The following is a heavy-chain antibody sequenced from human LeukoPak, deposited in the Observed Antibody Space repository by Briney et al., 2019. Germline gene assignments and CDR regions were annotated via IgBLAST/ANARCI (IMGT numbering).Heavy chain of an antibody. CDR1: GDSVSSNSVT. D-gene: IGHD1-26*01. CDR3: ARVSSPWSPRDAFDI. J-gene: IGHJ3*02. Sequence: SQTLPLTCAISGDSVSSNSVTWNWIRQSPSRGLEWLGRTYYTSKWYNDYAVSVKSRITINPDTSKNQFSLQLNSVTPEDTAVYYCARVSSPWSPRDAFDIWGQGTMVTVSS. CDR2: TYYTSKWYN. V-gene: IGHV6-1*01.